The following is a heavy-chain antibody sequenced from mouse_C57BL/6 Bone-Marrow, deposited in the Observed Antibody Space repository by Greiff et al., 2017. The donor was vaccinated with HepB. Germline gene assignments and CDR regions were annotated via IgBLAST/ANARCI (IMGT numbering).Heavy chain of an antibody. Sequence: EVQLQQSGAELARPGASVKLSCKTSGYTFTSYWMHWVKQRPGQGLEWIGAIYPGNSDTSYNQKFKGKAKLTAVTSASTAYMELSSLTNEDSAVYYCTRRRRRGRGFAYWGQGTLVTVSA. CDR2: IYPGNSDT. V-gene: IGHV1-5*01. J-gene: IGHJ3*01. CDR3: TRRRRRGRGFAY. CDR1: GYTFTSYW. D-gene: IGHD2-12*01.